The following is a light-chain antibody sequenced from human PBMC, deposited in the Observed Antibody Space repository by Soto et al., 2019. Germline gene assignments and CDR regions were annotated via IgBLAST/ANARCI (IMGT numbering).Light chain of an antibody. CDR1: QSLVYSDGNTY. CDR3: MQGTHWPRWT. CDR2: KVS. J-gene: IGKJ1*01. Sequence: DVVMTQSPLSLPVTLGQPASISCRSSQSLVYSDGNTYLSWFQQRPGQSPRRLIYKVSNRDSGVPERFSGSGSGTDFTLKISRVEAEDVGIYYCMQGTHWPRWTFGQGTKVEIK. V-gene: IGKV2-30*01.